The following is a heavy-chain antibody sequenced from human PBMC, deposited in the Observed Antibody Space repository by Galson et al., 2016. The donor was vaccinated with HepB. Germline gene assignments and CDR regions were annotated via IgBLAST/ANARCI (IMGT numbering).Heavy chain of an antibody. J-gene: IGHJ4*02. CDR3: ARGHLVVPFSFYFDY. V-gene: IGHV6-1*01. CDR1: GDSVSSKSAA. D-gene: IGHD6-6*01. Sequence: AISGDSVSSKSAAWNWIRHSPSRGLEWLGRTYHTSNWYSDYAVSVKSRITINPDTSKNQFSLQLNSVTPADTAVYYCARGHLVVPFSFYFDYWGQGSLVTVSS. CDR2: TYHTSNWYS.